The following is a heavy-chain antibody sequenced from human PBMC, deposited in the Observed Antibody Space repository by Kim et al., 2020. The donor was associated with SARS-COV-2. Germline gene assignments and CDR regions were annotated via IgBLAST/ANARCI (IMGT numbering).Heavy chain of an antibody. J-gene: IGHJ6*02. CDR3: AKDRLTDDYYYSYGIDV. Sequence: VKGRFTISRHNSKNTLYLQMNSLRAEDTAVYYCAKDRLTDDYYYSYGIDVWGQGTPVTVSS. V-gene: IGHV3-30*02. D-gene: IGHD2-8*02.